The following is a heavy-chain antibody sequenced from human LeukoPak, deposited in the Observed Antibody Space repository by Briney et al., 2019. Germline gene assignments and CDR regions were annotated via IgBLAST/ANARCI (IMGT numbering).Heavy chain of an antibody. V-gene: IGHV1-2*06. Sequence: ASVKVSCKASGYTFTGYHMHWVRQAPGQGLEWMGRINPNSGDTNYAQKFQGSVTMTRDTSISTAYLELSRLRSDDTAVYYCARLRGYYDFWIDSWGQGTLVTVSS. CDR3: ARLRGYYDFWIDS. D-gene: IGHD3-3*01. CDR2: INPNSGDT. CDR1: GYTFTGYH. J-gene: IGHJ4*02.